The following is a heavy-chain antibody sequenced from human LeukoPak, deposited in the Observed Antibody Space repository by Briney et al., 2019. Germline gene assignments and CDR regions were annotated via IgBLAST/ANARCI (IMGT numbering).Heavy chain of an antibody. CDR1: GXTFIXXX. Sequence: VSCXTSGXTFIXXXXXWVXXXXXXXLEWMGWINPNSGDTNYAQKFQGRVTMNRDTSISTAYMELSRLTSDDTAVYYCLXXXVYFDYWGQGTLXXVSS. CDR3: LXXXVYFDY. CDR2: INPNSGDT. V-gene: IGHV1-2*02. J-gene: IGHJ4*02.